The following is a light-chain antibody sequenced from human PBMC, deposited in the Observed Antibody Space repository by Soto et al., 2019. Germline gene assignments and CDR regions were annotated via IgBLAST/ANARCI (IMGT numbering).Light chain of an antibody. J-gene: IGLJ3*02. Sequence: QSVLTQPPSVSGTPGQSVTISCSGSSSSVGTIFVYWYQQITGTAPKLLIFRNNQRPSGVPDRFSGSKSGTSASLAISGLRSEDEADYYCAAWDDSLSIWVFGGGTKLTVL. CDR1: SSSVGTIF. CDR3: AAWDDSLSIWV. V-gene: IGLV1-47*01. CDR2: RNN.